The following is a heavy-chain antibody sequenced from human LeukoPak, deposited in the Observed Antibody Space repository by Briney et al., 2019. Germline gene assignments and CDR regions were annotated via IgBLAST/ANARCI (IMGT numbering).Heavy chain of an antibody. D-gene: IGHD2-2*02. CDR3: ARPYCSSTSCYTGNWFDP. Sequence: SETLSLTCAVSGGSISSRFYYWGWIRQPPGKGLEWIGSIYYSGSTYYNPSLKSRVTISIDTSKNQFSLKLSSVTAADTAVYYCARPYCSSTSCYTGNWFDPWGQGTLVTVSS. J-gene: IGHJ5*02. V-gene: IGHV4-39*01. CDR1: GGSISSRFYY. CDR2: IYYSGST.